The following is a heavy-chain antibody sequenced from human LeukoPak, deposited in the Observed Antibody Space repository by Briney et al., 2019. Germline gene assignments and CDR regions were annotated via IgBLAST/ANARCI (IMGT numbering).Heavy chain of an antibody. Sequence: GGSLRLSCAASGFTFDDYAMHWVRQAPGKGLEWVSGISWNSGSIGYADSVKGRFTISRDNAKNSLYLQMNSLRAEDTAVYYCVSFYETYWGRGTLVTVSS. CDR3: VSFYETY. J-gene: IGHJ4*02. D-gene: IGHD2/OR15-2a*01. CDR2: ISWNSGSI. CDR1: GFTFDDYA. V-gene: IGHV3-9*01.